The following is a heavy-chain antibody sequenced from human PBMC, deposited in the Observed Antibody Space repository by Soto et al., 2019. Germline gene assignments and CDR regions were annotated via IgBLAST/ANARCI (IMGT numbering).Heavy chain of an antibody. CDR1: GGSISSGDYY. J-gene: IGHJ5*02. D-gene: IGHD3-10*01. CDR3: ASLSITMVRGVIITAWFDP. Sequence: PSETLSLTCTVSGGSISSGDYYWSWIRQPPGKGLEWIGYIYYSGSTYYNPSLKSRVTISVDTSKNQFSLKLSSVTAADTAAYYCASLSITMVRGVIITAWFDPWGQGTLVTVSS. CDR2: IYYSGST. V-gene: IGHV4-30-4*01.